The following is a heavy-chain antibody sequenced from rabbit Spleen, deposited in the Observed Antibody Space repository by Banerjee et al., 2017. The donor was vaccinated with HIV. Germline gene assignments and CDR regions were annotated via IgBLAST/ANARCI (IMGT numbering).Heavy chain of an antibody. V-gene: IGHV1S45*01. D-gene: IGHD1-1*01. J-gene: IGHJ6*01. CDR3: ARDTSSSFSSYGMDL. Sequence: QEQLEESGGDLVKPGASLTLTCTASGFSFSSGYDMCWVRQAPGKGLEWIASIYAASGDTYYASWAKGRFTISKTSSTTVTLQMTRLTAADTATYFCARDTSSSFSSYGMDLWGQGTLVTVS. CDR1: GFSFSSGYD. CDR2: IYAASGDT.